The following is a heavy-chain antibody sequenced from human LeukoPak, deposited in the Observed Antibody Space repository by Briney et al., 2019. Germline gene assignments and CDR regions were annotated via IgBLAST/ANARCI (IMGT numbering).Heavy chain of an antibody. V-gene: IGHV5-51*01. D-gene: IGHD5-24*01. CDR2: IYPGDSDT. Sequence: GESLKISCKGSGYSFASYWIGWVRPMPGKGLEWMGIIYPGDSDTRYSPSFQGQVTISADKSISTAYLQWSSLKASDTAIYYCARLRDAYTIRDAFDIWGQGTMLTVSS. CDR3: ARLRDAYTIRDAFDI. CDR1: GYSFASYW. J-gene: IGHJ3*02.